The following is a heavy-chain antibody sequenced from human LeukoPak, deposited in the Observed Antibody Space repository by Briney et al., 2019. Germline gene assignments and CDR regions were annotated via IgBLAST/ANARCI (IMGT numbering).Heavy chain of an antibody. Sequence: PSETLSLTCTVSGGSISNYYWSWIRQPPGKGLEWIAYIYDSGNSNYNPSLKSRVNTSVDTSNNQYSLRLSSVTAADTAVYFCATARRSWYGKAYYYYMDVWGKGTTVTVSS. J-gene: IGHJ6*03. CDR2: IYDSGNS. D-gene: IGHD6-13*01. CDR3: ATARRSWYGKAYYYYMDV. CDR1: GGSISNYY. V-gene: IGHV4-59*01.